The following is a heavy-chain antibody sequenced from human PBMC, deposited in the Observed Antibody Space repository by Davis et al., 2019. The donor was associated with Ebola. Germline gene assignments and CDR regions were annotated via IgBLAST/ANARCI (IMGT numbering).Heavy chain of an antibody. V-gene: IGHV1-18*04. CDR3: ARAINWNYAFDL. D-gene: IGHD1-1*01. J-gene: IGHJ3*01. CDR1: GYTLTSYG. Sequence: ASVKVSCKASGYTLTSYGCTWVRQAPGQGLEWMGWISTNNGNTNYAQKFQGRVTMTTDTSTSTAYMELRSLRSDDTAVYYCARAINWNYAFDLWGQGTMVTVSS. CDR2: ISTNNGNT.